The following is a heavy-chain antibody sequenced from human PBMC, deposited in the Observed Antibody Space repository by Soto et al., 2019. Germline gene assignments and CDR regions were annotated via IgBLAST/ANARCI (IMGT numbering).Heavy chain of an antibody. J-gene: IGHJ3*02. V-gene: IGHV4-59*01. D-gene: IGHD3-16*01. CDR2: IYYNGYT. CDR3: ARERVLYAFDM. CDR1: GGSISSND. Sequence: QVQLQESGPGLVKPSETLSLTCTVSGGSISSNDWSWIRQPPGKGLEWIGYIYYNGYTSYNPSLKSRVTISVDTSKNHFSLKLSSVTAADTAVYYCARERVLYAFDMWGQGTMVTVSS.